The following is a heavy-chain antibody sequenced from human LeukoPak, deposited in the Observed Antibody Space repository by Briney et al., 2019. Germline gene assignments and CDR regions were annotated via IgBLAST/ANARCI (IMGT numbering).Heavy chain of an antibody. J-gene: IGHJ4*02. Sequence: SETLSLTCTVSGGSISSGGYYWSWIRQHPGKGLEWIGYIYYSGGTYYNPSLKSRVTISVDTSKNQFSLKLSSVTAADTAVYYCARGYCSSTSCYKRSGNFDYWGQGTLVTVSS. CDR1: GGSISSGGYY. V-gene: IGHV4-31*03. CDR2: IYYSGGT. CDR3: ARGYCSSTSCYKRSGNFDY. D-gene: IGHD2-2*02.